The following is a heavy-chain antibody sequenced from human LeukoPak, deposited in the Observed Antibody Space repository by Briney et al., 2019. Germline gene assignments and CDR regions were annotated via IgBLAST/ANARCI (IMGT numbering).Heavy chain of an antibody. Sequence: ASVKVSCKASGGTFSSYAISWVRQAPGQGLEWMGWISAYNGNTNYAQKLQGRVTMTTDTSTSTAYMELRSLRSDDTAVYYCASRHKGDAFDIWGQGTMVTVSS. CDR3: ASRHKGDAFDI. V-gene: IGHV1-18*01. J-gene: IGHJ3*02. CDR1: GGTFSSYA. D-gene: IGHD6-6*01. CDR2: ISAYNGNT.